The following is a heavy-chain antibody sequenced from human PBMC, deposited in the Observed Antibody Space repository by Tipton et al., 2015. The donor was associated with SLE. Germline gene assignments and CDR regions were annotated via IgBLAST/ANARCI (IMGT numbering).Heavy chain of an antibody. CDR2: IYYSGST. Sequence: TLSLTCTVSGGSISSHYWSWIRRPPGKGLEWIGYIYYSGSTNYKPSLKSRVTISVDTSKNQFSLKLSSVTAADTAVYYCARDRRSRTYYYYMDVWGKGTTVTVSS. J-gene: IGHJ6*03. CDR1: GGSISSHY. V-gene: IGHV4-59*11. D-gene: IGHD5-24*01. CDR3: ARDRRSRTYYYYMDV.